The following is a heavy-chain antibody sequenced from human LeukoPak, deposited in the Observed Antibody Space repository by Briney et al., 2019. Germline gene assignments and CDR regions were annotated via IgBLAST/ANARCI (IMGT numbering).Heavy chain of an antibody. D-gene: IGHD5-24*01. CDR2: IDTSGTTM. V-gene: IGHV3-48*01. Sequence: GGSLRLSCAASGFTFSTYSMNWVRQAPGKGLEWVSYIDTSGTTMYYADSVKGRFTISRDNAKNSLYLQMNSLRVEDTTVYYCARDGGGGYNYGDYWGQGTLVTVSS. CDR3: ARDGGGGYNYGDY. CDR1: GFTFSTYS. J-gene: IGHJ4*02.